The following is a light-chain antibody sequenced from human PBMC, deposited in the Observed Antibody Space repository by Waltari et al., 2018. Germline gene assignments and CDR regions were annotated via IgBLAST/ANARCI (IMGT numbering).Light chain of an antibody. J-gene: IGLJ2*01. CDR3: SSYSSTTTRVL. Sequence: QSALTQPASVSGSPGQSITISCTVSSTDIGGYFFVSWYQQQSGKAPKLIIYGVSNRPSGVSDRFSGSKSDNTASLTISGLQTQDEADYYCSSYSSTTTRVLFGGGTRLTVL. CDR2: GVS. V-gene: IGLV2-14*03. CDR1: STDIGGYFF.